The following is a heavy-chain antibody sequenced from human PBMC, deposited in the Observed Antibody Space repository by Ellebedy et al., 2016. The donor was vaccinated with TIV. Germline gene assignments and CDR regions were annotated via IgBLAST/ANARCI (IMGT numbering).Heavy chain of an antibody. CDR2: ISYDGSNT. CDR3: ARDVVVAAAPDENDGFDI. V-gene: IGHV3-30-3*01. J-gene: IGHJ3*02. D-gene: IGHD2-15*01. Sequence: GESLKISXAASGFTFSSYGMHWVRQAPGRRLEWVALISYDGSNTYYADSVKGRFTISRDNSRDTLSLQMNSLRGEDTAVYYCARDVVVAAAPDENDGFDIWGQGTMVSVTS. CDR1: GFTFSSYG.